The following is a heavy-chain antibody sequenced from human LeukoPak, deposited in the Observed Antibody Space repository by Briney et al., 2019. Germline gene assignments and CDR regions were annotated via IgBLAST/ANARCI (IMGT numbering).Heavy chain of an antibody. CDR1: GFTFSNYW. D-gene: IGHD4-17*01. CDR3: ARAFSYPTGYFDY. Sequence: PGGSLRLSCAASGFTFSNYWMSWVRQGPGKGLEWVAIIKQDGSEKYYVDSVKGRFTISRDNAKNSLYLQMNSLRGEDTAVYYCARAFSYPTGYFDYWGQGTLVTVSS. V-gene: IGHV3-7*03. J-gene: IGHJ4*02. CDR2: IKQDGSEK.